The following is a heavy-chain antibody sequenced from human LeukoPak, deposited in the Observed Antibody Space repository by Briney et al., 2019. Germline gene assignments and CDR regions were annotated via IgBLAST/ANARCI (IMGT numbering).Heavy chain of an antibody. CDR1: GASISSYY. J-gene: IGHJ4*02. Sequence: SETLSLTCSVSGASISSYYWSWIRQPPGKGLEWIGYISNSGSTNYNPSLKSRVTISVDTSKNQFSLKLSSVTAADTAVYFCARLSLRDYSDYWGQGALVTVSS. CDR3: ARLSLRDYSDY. V-gene: IGHV4-59*01. CDR2: ISNSGST. D-gene: IGHD2-15*01.